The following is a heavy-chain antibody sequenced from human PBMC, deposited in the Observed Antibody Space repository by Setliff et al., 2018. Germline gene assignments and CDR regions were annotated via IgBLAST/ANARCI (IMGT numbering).Heavy chain of an antibody. CDR2: IYPDDSDT. D-gene: IGHD6-19*01. Sequence: PGESLKISCKASGYSFTSHWIAWVRQMPGKGLEWMGIIYPDDSDTRCSPSFQGQVTISADKSISTAYLQWGSLKASDTAMYYCARRPYSSGSSSNDAFDIWGQGTTVTVSS. CDR1: GYSFTSHW. V-gene: IGHV5-51*01. J-gene: IGHJ3*02. CDR3: ARRPYSSGSSSNDAFDI.